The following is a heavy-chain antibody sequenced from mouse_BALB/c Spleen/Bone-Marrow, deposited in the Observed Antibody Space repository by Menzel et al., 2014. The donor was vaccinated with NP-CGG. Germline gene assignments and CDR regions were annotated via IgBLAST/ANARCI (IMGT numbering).Heavy chain of an antibody. D-gene: IGHD1-1*01. Sequence: EVKLMESGPELVTPGASVKMSCKASGYTFTSYVMHWVKQKPGQGLEWIGYFNPYNDVTNYNEKFKGKATLTSDKSSSTAYMKLSSLTSEDSAVYYCARKFYYFGSSPYWYFDVWGAGTTVTVSS. V-gene: IGHV1-14*01. CDR2: FNPYNDVT. CDR3: ARKFYYFGSSPYWYFDV. CDR1: GYTFTSYV. J-gene: IGHJ1*01.